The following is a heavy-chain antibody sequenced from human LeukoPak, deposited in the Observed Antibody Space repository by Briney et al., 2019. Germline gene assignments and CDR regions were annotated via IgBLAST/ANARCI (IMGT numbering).Heavy chain of an antibody. V-gene: IGHV3-74*01. CDR1: GSTLSRYW. CDR2: INSDGSST. D-gene: IGHD2-2*01. J-gene: IGHJ6*02. CDR3: AYMRGEYHYYYYGMDV. Sequence: PGGSLRLSCAASGSTLSRYWMPWVRQAPGKGLVWVSRINSDGSSTNYADSVKGRFTISRDNSKNTLYLQMNSLRAEDTAVYYCAYMRGEYHYYYYGMDVWGQGTTVTVSS.